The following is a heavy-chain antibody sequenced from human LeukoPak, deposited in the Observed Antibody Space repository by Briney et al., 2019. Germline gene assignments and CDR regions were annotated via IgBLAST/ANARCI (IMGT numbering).Heavy chain of an antibody. J-gene: IGHJ3*02. D-gene: IGHD1-26*01. Sequence: ASVKVSCKASGHTFTSYDINWVRQATGQGLEWTGWMNPNSGNTAYAQKFQGRVTIIRNTSISTAYMELSSLTSEDTAVYYCARPRIVGADDAFDIWGQGTMVTVSS. CDR3: ARPRIVGADDAFDI. CDR2: MNPNSGNT. V-gene: IGHV1-8*03. CDR1: GHTFTSYD.